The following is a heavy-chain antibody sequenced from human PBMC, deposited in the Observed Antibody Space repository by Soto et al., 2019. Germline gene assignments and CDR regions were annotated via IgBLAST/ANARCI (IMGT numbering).Heavy chain of an antibody. CDR2: VIPIFGTA. CDR3: ASVLWFGEEPWGGMDV. J-gene: IGHJ6*02. Sequence: QVQLVQSGAEVKKPGSSVKVSCKASGGTFSSYAISWVRQAPGQGLEWMGGVIPIFGTANYAQKFQGRVTITADESTSTAYMELSSLRSEDTAVYYCASVLWFGEEPWGGMDVWGQGTTVTVSS. D-gene: IGHD3-10*01. V-gene: IGHV1-69*01. CDR1: GGTFSSYA.